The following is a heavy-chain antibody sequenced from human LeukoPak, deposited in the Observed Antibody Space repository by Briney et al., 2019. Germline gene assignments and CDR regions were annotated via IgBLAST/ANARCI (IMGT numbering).Heavy chain of an antibody. D-gene: IGHD2-15*01. CDR1: GFTFSSYA. CDR2: ISDSGVDT. CDR3: AKRGGSYYSDY. Sequence: GGSLRLSCAASGFTFSSYAMSWVRQAPGKGLEWVSSISDSGVDTYYGDSVKGRFTISRDNSKNTLYLQMNSLRAEDTAVYYCAKRGGSYYSDYWGQGSLVTVSS. V-gene: IGHV3-23*01. J-gene: IGHJ4*02.